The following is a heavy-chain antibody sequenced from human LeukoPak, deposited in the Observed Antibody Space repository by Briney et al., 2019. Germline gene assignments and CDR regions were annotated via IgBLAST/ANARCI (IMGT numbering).Heavy chain of an antibody. Sequence: PGGSLRLSCSASGFTYSAYWMHWVRQAPGKGLEWVAVISYDGSNKYYADSVKGRFTISRDNSKNTLYLQMNSLRAEDTAVYYCARDQRQLNWFDYWGQGTLVTVSS. CDR2: ISYDGSNK. CDR3: ARDQRQLNWFDY. CDR1: GFTYSAYW. D-gene: IGHD5-24*01. J-gene: IGHJ4*02. V-gene: IGHV3-30-3*01.